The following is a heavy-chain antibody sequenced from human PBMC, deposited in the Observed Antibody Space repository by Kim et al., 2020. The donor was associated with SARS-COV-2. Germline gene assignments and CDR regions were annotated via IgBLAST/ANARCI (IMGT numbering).Heavy chain of an antibody. J-gene: IGHJ3*02. D-gene: IGHD6-19*01. CDR3: VRPRQWLTTGENDAFDI. CDR1: GFTLDDYA. CDR2: ISWDGNRI. Sequence: GGSLRLSCAASGFTLDDYAMHWVRQAPGKGLEWVSLISWDGNRIYYVDSVRGRFTISRDNSKNSLYLQMNSMRTEDTALYYCVRPRQWLTTGENDAFDIWGQGTMVTVSS. V-gene: IGHV3-43D*03.